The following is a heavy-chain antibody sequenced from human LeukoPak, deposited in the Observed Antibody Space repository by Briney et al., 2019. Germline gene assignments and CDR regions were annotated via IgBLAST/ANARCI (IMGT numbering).Heavy chain of an antibody. CDR3: ARGGSYYGFDY. J-gene: IGHJ4*02. V-gene: IGHV4-59*08. Sequence: SETLSLTCTVSGGSISSYYWSWIRQPPGKGLEWIGYIYYSGSTNYSPSLKSRVTISVDTSKNQFSLKLSSVTAADTAVYYCARGGSYYGFDYWGQGTLVTVSS. D-gene: IGHD1-26*01. CDR2: IYYSGST. CDR1: GGSISSYY.